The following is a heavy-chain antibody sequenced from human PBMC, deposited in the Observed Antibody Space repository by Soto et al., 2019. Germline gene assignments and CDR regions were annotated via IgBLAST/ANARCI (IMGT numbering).Heavy chain of an antibody. CDR3: AKDLSYGHPVIDY. D-gene: IGHD5-18*01. CDR1: GFTFRNYG. Sequence: PGVSLRLSCXASGFTFRNYGMHWVRQAPGKGLEWVAEISYDGSNKYHADSVKGRFTISRDNSKNTLYLQMNSLRAEDTAVYYCAKDLSYGHPVIDYWGQGTLVTVSS. V-gene: IGHV3-30*18. J-gene: IGHJ4*02. CDR2: ISYDGSNK.